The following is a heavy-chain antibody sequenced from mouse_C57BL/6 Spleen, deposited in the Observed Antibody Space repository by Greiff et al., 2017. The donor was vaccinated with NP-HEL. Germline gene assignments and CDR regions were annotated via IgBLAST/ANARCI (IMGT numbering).Heavy chain of an antibody. V-gene: IGHV1-9*01. CDR2: ILPGSGST. J-gene: IGHJ3*01. D-gene: IGHD2-3*01. CDR1: GYTFTGYW. Sequence: QVQLQQSGAELMKPGASVKLSCKATGYTFTGYWIEWVKQRPGHGLEWIGEILPGSGSTNYNAKFKGKATFTADTSSNTAYMQLSSLTTEDSAIYYFAREDDGYAWGQGTLVTVSA. CDR3: AREDDGYA.